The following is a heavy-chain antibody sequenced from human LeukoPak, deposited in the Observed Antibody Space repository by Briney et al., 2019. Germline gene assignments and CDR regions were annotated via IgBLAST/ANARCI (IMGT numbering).Heavy chain of an antibody. J-gene: IGHJ4*02. CDR1: GFTFSSYA. CDR2: ISGSGGST. V-gene: IGHV3-23*01. Sequence: PGVSLRLSCAASGFTFSSYAMSWVRQAPGKGLEWVSAISGSGGSTYYADSVKGRFTISRDNSKNTLYLQMNSLRAEDTAVYYCAKPSFGVVRGVTVRPSSHYFDYWGQGTLVTVSS. CDR3: AKPSFGVVRGVTVRPSSHYFDY. D-gene: IGHD3-10*01.